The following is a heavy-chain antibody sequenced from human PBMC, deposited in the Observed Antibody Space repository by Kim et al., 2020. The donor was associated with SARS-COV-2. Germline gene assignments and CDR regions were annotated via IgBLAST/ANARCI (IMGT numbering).Heavy chain of an antibody. CDR2: ISGSGGST. D-gene: IGHD3-10*01. J-gene: IGHJ3*02. Sequence: GGSLRLSCAASGFTFSSYAMSWVRQAPGKGLEWVSAISGSGGSTYYADSVKGRFTISRDNSKNTLYLQMNSLRAEDTAVYYCAKDRRALLLWFGENDAFDIWGQGTMVTVSS. V-gene: IGHV3-23*01. CDR1: GFTFSSYA. CDR3: AKDRRALLLWFGENDAFDI.